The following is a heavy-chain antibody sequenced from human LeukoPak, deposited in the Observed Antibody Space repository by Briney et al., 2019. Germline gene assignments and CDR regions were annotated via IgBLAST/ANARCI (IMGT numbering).Heavy chain of an antibody. D-gene: IGHD4-17*01. J-gene: IGHJ4*02. CDR3: ARDLDGDYYFDY. Sequence: GASVKVSCKASGYTFTSYYMLWVRQAPGQGLEWMGGIIPIFGTANYAQKFQGRVTITADESTSTAYMELSSLRSEDTAVYYCARDLDGDYYFDYWGQGTLVTVSS. CDR2: IIPIFGTA. V-gene: IGHV1-69*13. CDR1: GYTFTSYY.